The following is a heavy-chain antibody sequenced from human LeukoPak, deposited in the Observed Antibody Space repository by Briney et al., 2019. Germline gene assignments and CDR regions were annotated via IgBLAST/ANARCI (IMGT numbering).Heavy chain of an antibody. Sequence: SETLSLTCTVSGGSISSYYWSWIRQPAGKGLEWIGRIYTSGSTNYNPSLKSRVTMSVDTSKNQFSLKLSYVTAADTAVYYCARGRVSSSWYSAFDYWGQGTLVTVSS. V-gene: IGHV4-4*07. CDR1: GGSISSYY. J-gene: IGHJ4*02. CDR3: ARGRVSSSWYSAFDY. D-gene: IGHD6-13*01. CDR2: IYTSGST.